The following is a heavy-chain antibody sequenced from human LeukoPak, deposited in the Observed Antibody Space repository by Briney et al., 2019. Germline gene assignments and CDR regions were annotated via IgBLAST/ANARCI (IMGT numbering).Heavy chain of an antibody. V-gene: IGHV4-59*01. J-gene: IGHJ3*02. CDR1: GGSISSYY. Sequence: SGTLSLTCTVSGGSISSYYWSWIRQPPGKGLEWIAYIYYSGSTNYNPSLKSRVTISVDTSKNQFSLKLSSVTAADTAVYYCASYYYDSSGYPKSGAFDIWGQGTMVTVSS. D-gene: IGHD3-22*01. CDR3: ASYYYDSSGYPKSGAFDI. CDR2: IYYSGST.